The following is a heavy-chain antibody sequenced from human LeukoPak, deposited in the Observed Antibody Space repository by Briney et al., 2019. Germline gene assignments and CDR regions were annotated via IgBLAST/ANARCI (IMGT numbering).Heavy chain of an antibody. CDR1: GYTFTGYY. Sequence: ASVKVSCKASGYTFTGYYMHWVRQAPGQGLEWMGWINPNSGGTNYAQKFQGRVTMTRDTSISTAYMELSRLRSDDTAVYYCARRRRYSSGWYYDYWGQGTLVTVSS. CDR2: INPNSGGT. V-gene: IGHV1-2*02. D-gene: IGHD6-19*01. J-gene: IGHJ4*02. CDR3: ARRRRYSSGWYYDY.